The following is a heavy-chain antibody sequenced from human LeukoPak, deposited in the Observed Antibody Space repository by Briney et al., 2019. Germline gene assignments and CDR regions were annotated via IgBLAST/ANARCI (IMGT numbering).Heavy chain of an antibody. D-gene: IGHD6-19*01. Sequence: SETLSLTCTVSGGSISSYYWSWIRQPAGKGLEWIGRIYGSGSTNYNPPLKSRVTMSVDTSKNQVSLQLSSVTAADTAVYYCARDPSAVAGYFDYWGQGTLVTVSS. V-gene: IGHV4-4*07. CDR2: IYGSGST. J-gene: IGHJ4*02. CDR1: GGSISSYY. CDR3: ARDPSAVAGYFDY.